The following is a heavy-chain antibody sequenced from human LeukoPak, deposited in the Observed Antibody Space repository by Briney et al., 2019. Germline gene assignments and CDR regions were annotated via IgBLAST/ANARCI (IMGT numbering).Heavy chain of an antibody. V-gene: IGHV3-33*01. CDR2: IWYDGSNK. D-gene: IGHD3-16*01. Sequence: GGSLRLSCAASGFTFSSYGMHWVRQAPGKGLEWVAVIWYDGSNKYYADSVKGRFTISRDNSKNTLYLQMNSLRAEDTAVYYCARDLGGYYGMDVWGQGTTVTVS. CDR1: GFTFSSYG. CDR3: ARDLGGYYGMDV. J-gene: IGHJ6*02.